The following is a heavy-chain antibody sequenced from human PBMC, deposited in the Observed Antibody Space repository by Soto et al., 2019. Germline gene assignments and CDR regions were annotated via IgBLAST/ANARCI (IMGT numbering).Heavy chain of an antibody. V-gene: IGHV3-33*01. D-gene: IGHD6-19*01. Sequence: PGGSLRLSCAASGFTFSSYGMHWVRQAPGKGLEWVAVIWYDGSNKYYADSVKGRFTISRDNSKNTLYLQMNSLRAEDTAVYYCARDPQWLAYRLFNGDAFDIWGQGTMVTVSS. J-gene: IGHJ3*02. CDR1: GFTFSSYG. CDR3: ARDPQWLAYRLFNGDAFDI. CDR2: IWYDGSNK.